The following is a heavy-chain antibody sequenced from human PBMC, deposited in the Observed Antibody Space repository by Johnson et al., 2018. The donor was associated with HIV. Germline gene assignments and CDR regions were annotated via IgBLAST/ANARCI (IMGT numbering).Heavy chain of an antibody. CDR1: GFRFSDYY. J-gene: IGHJ3*02. Sequence: VQLVESGGGLVKPGGSLRLSCAASGFRFSDYYMNWIRQAPGKWLEWVSGISWNSGSIGYADSVKGRFTISRDNAKNSLYLQMNSLRAEDTALYYCAKGLGWELLTHDAFDIWGQGTMVTVSS. CDR3: AKGLGWELLTHDAFDI. D-gene: IGHD1-26*01. CDR2: ISWNSGSI. V-gene: IGHV3-9*01.